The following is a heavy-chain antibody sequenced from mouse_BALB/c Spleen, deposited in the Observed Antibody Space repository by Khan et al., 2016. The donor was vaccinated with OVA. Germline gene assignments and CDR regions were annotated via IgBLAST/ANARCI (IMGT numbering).Heavy chain of an antibody. V-gene: IGHV2-6-5*01. CDR1: GFSLSDYG. J-gene: IGHJ4*01. CDR2: IWGGGST. Sequence: QVQLKESGPGLVAPSQNLSITCTVSGFSLSDYGVSWIRQTPGKGLEWLGVIWGGGSTYYNSALRSRLSISKDNSKSQVFLKMTSLQSDDSAMFDCAKGVGAHYYTLDYWGQGTSVTVSS. CDR3: AKGVGAHYYTLDY.